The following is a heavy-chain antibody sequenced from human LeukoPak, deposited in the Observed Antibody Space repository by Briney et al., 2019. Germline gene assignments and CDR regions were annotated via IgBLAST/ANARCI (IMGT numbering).Heavy chain of an antibody. CDR2: MNPNSGNT. CDR3: ARGSGYSYGYDAFDI. CDR1: GYTFTSYD. J-gene: IGHJ3*02. D-gene: IGHD5-18*01. Sequence: GASVKVSCKASGYTFTSYDINWVRQASGQGLKWMGWMNPNSGNTGYAQKFQGRVTMTRNTSISTAYMELSSLRSEDTAVYYCARGSGYSYGYDAFDIWGQGTMVTVSS. V-gene: IGHV1-8*01.